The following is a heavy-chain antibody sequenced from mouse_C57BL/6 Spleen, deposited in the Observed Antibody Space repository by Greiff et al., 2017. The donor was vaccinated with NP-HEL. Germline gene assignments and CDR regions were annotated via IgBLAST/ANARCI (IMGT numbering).Heavy chain of an antibody. J-gene: IGHJ2*01. D-gene: IGHD2-3*01. CDR2: ISSGGSYT. CDR1: GFTFSSYG. CDR3: AREGDGYYSVDY. V-gene: IGHV5-6*01. Sequence: VQGVESGGDLVKPGGSLKLSCAASGFTFSSYGMSWVRQTPDKRLEWVATISSGGSYTYYPDSVKGRFTISRDNAKNTLYLQMSSLKSEDTAMYYCAREGDGYYSVDYWGQGTTLTVSS.